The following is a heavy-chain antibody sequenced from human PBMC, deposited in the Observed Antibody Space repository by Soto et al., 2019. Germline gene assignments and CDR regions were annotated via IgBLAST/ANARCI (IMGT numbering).Heavy chain of an antibody. CDR2: ISAYNGNT. V-gene: IGHV1-18*01. CDR3: ARERPYYDFWSGYEWVEV. J-gene: IGHJ6*04. Sequence: GASVKVSCKASGYTLTSYAISWVRQAPGQGLEWMGWISAYNGNTNYARKLQGRVTMTTDTSTSTAYMELRSLRSDDTAVYYCARERPYYDFWSGYEWVEVWGKGTTVTVSS. D-gene: IGHD3-3*01. CDR1: GYTLTSYA.